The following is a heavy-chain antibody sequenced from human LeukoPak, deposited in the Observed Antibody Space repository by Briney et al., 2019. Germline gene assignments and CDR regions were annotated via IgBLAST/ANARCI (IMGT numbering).Heavy chain of an antibody. J-gene: IGHJ4*02. CDR3: ARETKGDYDY. V-gene: IGHV3-64*01. CDR1: GFTFSAFP. Sequence: PGGSLRLSCAASGFTFSAFPMHWVRQAPGKGLESVSAIGGSGADTYYANSVKGRFTISRDNSKNTLDLQMRSLRVEGMAVYYCARETKGDYDYWGQGTLVTVSS. D-gene: IGHD2-21*01. CDR2: IGGSGADT.